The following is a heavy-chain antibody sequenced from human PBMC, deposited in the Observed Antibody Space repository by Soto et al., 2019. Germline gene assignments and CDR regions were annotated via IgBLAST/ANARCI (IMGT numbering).Heavy chain of an antibody. CDR1: GYTFNSYW. J-gene: IGHJ4*02. D-gene: IGHD5-18*01. Sequence: GESLKISCKASGYTFNSYWITWMRQMPGKGLEWTGRIDPSDSSTKYSPSFQGHVTISTDKSITTAHLQWTSLKVSDTAIYYCAATGYTYGYHFDHWGQGTQVTVSS. CDR3: AATGYTYGYHFDH. V-gene: IGHV5-10-1*01. CDR2: IDPSDSST.